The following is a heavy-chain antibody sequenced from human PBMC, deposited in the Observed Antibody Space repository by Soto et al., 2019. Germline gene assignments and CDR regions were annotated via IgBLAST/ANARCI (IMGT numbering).Heavy chain of an antibody. CDR1: GFSLSNARMG. CDR3: ARILGVAARRGWFDP. D-gene: IGHD6-6*01. CDR2: IFSNDEK. J-gene: IGHJ5*02. V-gene: IGHV2-26*01. Sequence: QVTLKESGPVLVKPTETLTLTCTVSGFSLSNARMGVSWIRQPPGKALECLAHIFSNDEKSYSTSLKSRLTISKATSKSQVVLTMTNMDPVDTATYSCARILGVAARRGWFDPWGQGTLVTVSS.